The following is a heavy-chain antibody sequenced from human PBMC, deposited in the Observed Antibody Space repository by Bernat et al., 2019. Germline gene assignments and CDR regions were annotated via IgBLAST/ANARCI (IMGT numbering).Heavy chain of an antibody. Sequence: EVQLVESGGGLVQPGGSLKLSCAVSGFTFSGSAMHWVRQASGKGLEWVGRIRSKAKSYATAYAASVKGRFTISRDDSKNTAYLQMNSLKTEDTAVYYCTRGITGTTPYFDYWGQGTLVTVSS. CDR3: TRGITGTTPYFDY. CDR2: IRSKAKSYAT. J-gene: IGHJ4*02. CDR1: GFTFSGSA. V-gene: IGHV3-73*02. D-gene: IGHD1-20*01.